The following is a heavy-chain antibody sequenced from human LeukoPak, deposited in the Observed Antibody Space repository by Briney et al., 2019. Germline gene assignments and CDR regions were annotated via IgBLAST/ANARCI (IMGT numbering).Heavy chain of an antibody. D-gene: IGHD3-10*01. CDR2: IYYSGSA. CDR3: ARVNYGSATKEDY. J-gene: IGHJ4*02. Sequence: SQTLSLTCTVSGGSISSGGYYWSWIRQHPGKGLEWIGYIYYSGSAYYDPSLKSRVTISVDTSENQFSLKLSSVTAADTAVYYCARVNYGSATKEDYWGQGTLVTVSS. CDR1: GGSISSGGYY. V-gene: IGHV4-31*03.